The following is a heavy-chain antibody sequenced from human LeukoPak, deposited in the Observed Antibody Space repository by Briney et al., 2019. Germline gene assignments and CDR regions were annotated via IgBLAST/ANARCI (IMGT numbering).Heavy chain of an antibody. CDR2: ISYDGSNK. CDR1: GFTFSSYA. Sequence: GGSLRLSCAASGFTFSSYAMYWVRQAPGKGLEWVAVISYDGSNKYYADSVKGRFTISRDNSKNTLYLQMNSLRAEDTAVYYCAKDQGKLLWFGELFGDYFDYWGQGTLVTVSS. J-gene: IGHJ4*02. CDR3: AKDQGKLLWFGELFGDYFDY. D-gene: IGHD3-10*01. V-gene: IGHV3-30-3*01.